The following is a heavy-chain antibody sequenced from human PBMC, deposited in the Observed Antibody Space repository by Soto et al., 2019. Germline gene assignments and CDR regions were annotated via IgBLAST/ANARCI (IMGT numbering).Heavy chain of an antibody. V-gene: IGHV1-2*04. J-gene: IGHJ5*02. CDR2: INPNSGGT. CDR3: ARARGITIFGVGEGDWFDP. D-gene: IGHD3-3*01. Sequence: ASVKVSCKASGYTFTGYYMHWVRQAPGQGLEWMGWINPNSGGTNYAQKFQGWVTMTRDTSISTAYMELSRLRSDDTAVYYCARARGITIFGVGEGDWFDPWGQGTLVTVSS. CDR1: GYTFTGYY.